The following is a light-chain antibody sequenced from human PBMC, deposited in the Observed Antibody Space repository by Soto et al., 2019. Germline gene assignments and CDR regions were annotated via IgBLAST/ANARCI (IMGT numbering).Light chain of an antibody. J-gene: IGKJ1*01. Sequence: EIVLTQSPDTPSLSPGERATLSCRTSQSVSSYLAWYQQKPGQAPRLLIYDASNRATGIPARFSGSGSGTDFTLTISSLEPEDFAVYYCQQRSNWPPSFGQGTKVDIK. CDR2: DAS. CDR3: QQRSNWPPS. CDR1: QSVSSY. V-gene: IGKV3-11*01.